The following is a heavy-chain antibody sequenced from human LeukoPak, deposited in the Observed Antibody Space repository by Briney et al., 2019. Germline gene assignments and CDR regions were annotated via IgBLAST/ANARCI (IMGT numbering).Heavy chain of an antibody. CDR2: INHSGST. CDR1: GGSFSGYY. Sequence: PSGTLSLTCAVYGGSFSGYYWSWIRQPPGKGLEWIGEINHSGSTNYNPSLKSRVTISVDTSKNQFSLKLSSVTAADTAVYYCARATTVLRWFDPWGQGTLVTVSS. D-gene: IGHD1-14*01. V-gene: IGHV4-34*01. J-gene: IGHJ5*02. CDR3: ARATTVLRWFDP.